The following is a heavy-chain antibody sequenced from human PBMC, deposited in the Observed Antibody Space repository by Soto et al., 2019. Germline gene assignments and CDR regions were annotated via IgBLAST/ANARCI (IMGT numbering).Heavy chain of an antibody. D-gene: IGHD3-16*01. CDR1: GFKFSNYA. Sequence: GRSLRLSSAASGFKFSNYARSWVRQAPGKGLEWVSLISATGGGTYYAYSVKGRFTISRDNSHNTLYLQVHSLTAEDTAVYYCAKDRRAGGNSAFYFDFWGQGAQVTVSS. CDR2: ISATGGGT. J-gene: IGHJ4*02. CDR3: AKDRRAGGNSAFYFDF. V-gene: IGHV3-23*01.